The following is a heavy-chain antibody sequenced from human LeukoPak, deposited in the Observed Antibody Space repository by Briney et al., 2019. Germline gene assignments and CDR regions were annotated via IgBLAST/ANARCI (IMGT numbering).Heavy chain of an antibody. CDR2: IYNSGST. CDR3: ARGGTSALEWFGP. D-gene: IGHD3-3*01. J-gene: IGHJ5*02. V-gene: IGHV4-59*01. CDR1: GGSISSYY. Sequence: SQTLSLTCTVSGGSISSYYWSWIRQPPGKGLEWIGYIYNSGSTKYNPSLKSRVTISIDTSKNQFSLKVNSVTAADTAVYYCARGGTSALEWFGPWGQGTLVTVSS.